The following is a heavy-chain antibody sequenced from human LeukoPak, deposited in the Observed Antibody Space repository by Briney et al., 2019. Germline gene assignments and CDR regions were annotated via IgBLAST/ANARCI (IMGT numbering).Heavy chain of an antibody. CDR3: ARSARLMKGVVEVTALDD. J-gene: IGHJ4*02. CDR1: GYTFRSYE. Sequence: GGSLRLSCEDSGYTFRSYEMNWVRQAPGKGLEWIAYLSSSGSAFSYADSVKGRFTIARDNAKNSVYLEMNSLRADDTAVYYCARSARLMKGVVEVTALDDWGQGTLVTVSS. V-gene: IGHV3-48*03. CDR2: LSSSGSAF. D-gene: IGHD3-3*01.